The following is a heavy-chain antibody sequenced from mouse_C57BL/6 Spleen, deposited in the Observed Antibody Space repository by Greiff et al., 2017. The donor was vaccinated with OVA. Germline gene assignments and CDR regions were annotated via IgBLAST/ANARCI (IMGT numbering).Heavy chain of an antibody. CDR1: GYTFTDYN. CDR2: INPNNGGT. Sequence: EVQLQQSGPELVKPGASVKMSCKASGYTFTDYNMHWVKQSHGKSLEWIGYINPNNGGTSYNQKFKGKATLTVNKSSSTAYMELRSLTSEDSAVYYCASSGWLLLFAYWGQGTLVTVSA. D-gene: IGHD2-3*01. V-gene: IGHV1-22*01. J-gene: IGHJ3*01. CDR3: ASSGWLLLFAY.